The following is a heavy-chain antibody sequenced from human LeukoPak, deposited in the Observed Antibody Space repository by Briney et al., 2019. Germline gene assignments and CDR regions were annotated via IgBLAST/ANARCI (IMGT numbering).Heavy chain of an antibody. CDR3: ARGSPGY. V-gene: IGHV4-34*01. J-gene: IGHJ4*02. CDR2: IIHSGSS. Sequence: SETLSLTCAVYGGSFSDYSWTWIRQSPGKALEWIWEIIHSGSSHYNPSLKSRVTISVDTSKNQCSLKLTSVAAADTAVYFCARGSPGYWGQGTLVTVSS. CDR1: GGSFSDYS.